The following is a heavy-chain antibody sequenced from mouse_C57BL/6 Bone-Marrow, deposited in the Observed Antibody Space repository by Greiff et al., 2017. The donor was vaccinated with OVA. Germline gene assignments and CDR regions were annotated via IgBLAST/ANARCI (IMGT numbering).Heavy chain of an antibody. J-gene: IGHJ4*01. CDR3: TRYWYFYYAMDY. Sequence: VQLQQSGAELVRPGASVTLSCKASGYTFTDYEMHWVKQTPVHGLEWIGAIDPETGGTAYNQKFKGKAILTADTSSSTAYMELRSLTSEDSAVYSCTRYWYFYYAMDYWGQGTSVTVSS. CDR2: IDPETGGT. CDR1: GYTFTDYE. V-gene: IGHV1-15*01. D-gene: IGHD1-1*02.